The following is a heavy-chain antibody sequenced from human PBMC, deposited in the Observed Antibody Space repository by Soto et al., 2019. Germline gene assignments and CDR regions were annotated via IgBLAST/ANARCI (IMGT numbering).Heavy chain of an antibody. CDR2: IYHSGST. CDR1: GGSISSGGYS. J-gene: IGHJ6*02. V-gene: IGHV4-30-2*01. Sequence: SETLSLTCAVSGGSISSGGYSWSWIRQPPGKGLEWIGYIYHSGSTYYNPSLKSRVTISVDRSKNQFSLKLSSVTAADTAVYYCARVYHDFWSGYHTYGMDVWGQGTTVTVSS. CDR3: ARVYHDFWSGYHTYGMDV. D-gene: IGHD3-3*01.